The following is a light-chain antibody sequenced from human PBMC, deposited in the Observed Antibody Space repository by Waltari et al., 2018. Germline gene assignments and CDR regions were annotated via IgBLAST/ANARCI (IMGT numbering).Light chain of an antibody. CDR3: SSYTNLNTLMV. V-gene: IGLV2-14*01. J-gene: IGLJ3*02. Sequence: QSALTQPASVSGSPGQSITISCTGSSSDIGRYNYVSWYQQPPGQAPKLIISEVPNRPSGFSYRFSGSKSGNTASLTISGLQAEDEADYYCSSYTNLNTLMVFGGGTHLTVL. CDR2: EVP. CDR1: SSDIGRYNY.